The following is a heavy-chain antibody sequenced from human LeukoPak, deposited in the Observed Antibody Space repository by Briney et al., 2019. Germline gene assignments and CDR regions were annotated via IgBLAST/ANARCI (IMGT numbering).Heavy chain of an antibody. CDR3: ARDLSLRLPHYYYYMDV. J-gene: IGHJ6*03. Sequence: SETLSLTCTVSGGSISSYYWSWIRQPAGKGLEWIGRIYTSGSPNYNPSLKSRVTMSVDTSKNQFSLKLSSVTAADTAVYYCARDLSLRLPHYYYYMDVWGKGTTVTVSS. D-gene: IGHD5-12*01. CDR1: GGSISSYY. CDR2: IYTSGSP. V-gene: IGHV4-4*07.